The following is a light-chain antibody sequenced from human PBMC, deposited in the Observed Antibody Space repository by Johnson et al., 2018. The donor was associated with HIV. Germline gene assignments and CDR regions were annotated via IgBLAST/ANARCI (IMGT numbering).Light chain of an antibody. J-gene: IGLJ1*01. Sequence: QSLLTQPPSVYAAPGQKVTISCSGSSSNIGNNYVSWYQQLPGTAPKLLIYENNKRPSGIPDRFSGSKSGTSATLGIAGLQTGDEADYYCGTWDNSLTTGALFGTGTKVTVL. CDR3: GTWDNSLTTGAL. CDR1: SSNIGNNY. V-gene: IGLV1-51*02. CDR2: ENN.